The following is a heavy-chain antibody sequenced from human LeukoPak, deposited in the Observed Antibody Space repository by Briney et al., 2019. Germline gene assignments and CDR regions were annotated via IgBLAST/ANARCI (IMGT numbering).Heavy chain of an antibody. CDR2: IYYSGST. V-gene: IGHV4-59*08. CDR3: ARYSSSLDAFDI. Sequence: PSETLSLTCTVSGGSISSYYWSWIRQPPGKGLEWIGYIYYSGSTNYNPSLKSRVTISVDTSKNQFPLKLSSVTAADTAVYYCARYSSSLDAFDIWGQGTMVTVSS. J-gene: IGHJ3*02. CDR1: GGSISSYY. D-gene: IGHD6-6*01.